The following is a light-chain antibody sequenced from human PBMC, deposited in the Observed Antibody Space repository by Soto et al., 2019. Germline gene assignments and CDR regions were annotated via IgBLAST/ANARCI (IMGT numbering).Light chain of an antibody. CDR2: GAG. CDR1: QSVSSSY. Sequence: EIVLTQSPGTLSLSPGERATLSCMASQSVSSSYLAWYQQKPGQAPRLLIYGAGSRATGIPDRFTGSGSGTDFTLTISSLQSEDFAVYDCQQYNNWPLTFGGGTKV. J-gene: IGKJ4*01. V-gene: IGKV3-20*01. CDR3: QQYNNWPLT.